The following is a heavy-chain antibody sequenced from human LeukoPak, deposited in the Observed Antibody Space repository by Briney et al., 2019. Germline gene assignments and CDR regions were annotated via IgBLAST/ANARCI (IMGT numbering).Heavy chain of an antibody. CDR1: GFTFGDYA. J-gene: IGHJ4*02. CDR3: AKDSIGVFDY. D-gene: IGHD3-10*01. CDR2: ISWNGGTK. Sequence: GGSLRLSCAASGFTFGDYAMHWVRQTPGKGLEWVSGISWNGGTKGYADSVKGRFSISRDNSKNTLYLQMNSLRAEDTAVYYCAKDSIGVFDYWGQGTLVTVSS. V-gene: IGHV3-9*01.